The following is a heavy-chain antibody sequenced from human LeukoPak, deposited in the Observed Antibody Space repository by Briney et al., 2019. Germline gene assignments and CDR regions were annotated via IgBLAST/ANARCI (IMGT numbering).Heavy chain of an antibody. D-gene: IGHD3-10*01. V-gene: IGHV3-21*01. Sequence: GGSLRLSCAASGFTFSSYSMNWVRQAPGKGLEWVSSISSSSSYIYYADSVTGRFTVSRDNAKNSLYLQLNSLRAEDTAVYYCARAATTSNYGYYYWGQGTLVTVSS. CDR1: GFTFSSYS. CDR3: ARAATTSNYGYYY. J-gene: IGHJ4*02. CDR2: ISSSSSYI.